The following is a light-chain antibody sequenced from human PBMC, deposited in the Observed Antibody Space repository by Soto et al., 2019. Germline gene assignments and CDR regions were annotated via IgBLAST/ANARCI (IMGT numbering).Light chain of an antibody. Sequence: QSALTQPASVSGSPGQSITISCTGTSSDVGAYNSVSWYQQRPGEAPKFMIYDVSNRPSGVSNCFSGSKSGNTASLTISGLQTEDEADYYCSSYTSNNTHVVFGGGTKLTVL. V-gene: IGLV2-14*03. CDR1: SSDVGAYNS. CDR3: SSYTSNNTHVV. CDR2: DVS. J-gene: IGLJ2*01.